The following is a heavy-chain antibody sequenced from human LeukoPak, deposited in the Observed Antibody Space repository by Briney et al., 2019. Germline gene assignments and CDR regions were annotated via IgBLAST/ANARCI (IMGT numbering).Heavy chain of an antibody. D-gene: IGHD6-19*01. CDR1: GDSISSGDYY. J-gene: IGHJ5*02. CDR2: IYYSGST. Sequence: PSQTLSLTCTVSGDSISSGDYYWTWIRQPPGKGLEWMGNIYYSGSTYYNPSPKSRVTISVDTSKNQFSLKLSSVTAADTAVYYCARDTWDSSGWMGFDPWGQGTLVTVSS. V-gene: IGHV4-30-4*01. CDR3: ARDTWDSSGWMGFDP.